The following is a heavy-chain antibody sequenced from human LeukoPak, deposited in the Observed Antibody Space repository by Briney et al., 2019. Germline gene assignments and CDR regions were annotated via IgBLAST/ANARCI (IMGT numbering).Heavy chain of an antibody. CDR1: GFTFSSYA. Sequence: PGGSLRLSCAASGFTFSSYAMSWVRQAPGKGPEWVSAISGSGGSTYYADSVKGRFTISRDNSKNTLYLQMNSLRAEDTAVYYCAKGSLSLRQQLLTYYFDYWGQGTLVTVSS. V-gene: IGHV3-23*01. CDR2: ISGSGGST. D-gene: IGHD6-13*01. J-gene: IGHJ4*02. CDR3: AKGSLSLRQQLLTYYFDY.